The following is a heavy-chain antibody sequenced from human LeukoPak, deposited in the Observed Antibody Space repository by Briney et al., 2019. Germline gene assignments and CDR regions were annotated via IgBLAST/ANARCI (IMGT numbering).Heavy chain of an antibody. CDR2: IYYSGIT. CDR1: GGSISSSSYY. D-gene: IGHD4/OR15-4a*01. CDR3: ARMGAIAGASANPDH. V-gene: IGHV4-61*01. J-gene: IGHJ4*02. Sequence: SETPSLTCTVSGGSISSSSYYWSWIRQPPGKGLEWIGYIYYSGITDYSPSLRSRVTMSVDTSKNQFSLKVSSVTAADTAVYYCARMGAIAGASANPDHWGQGTLVTVSS.